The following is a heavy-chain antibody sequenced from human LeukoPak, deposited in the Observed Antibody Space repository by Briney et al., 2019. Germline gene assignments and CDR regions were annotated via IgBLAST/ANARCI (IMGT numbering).Heavy chain of an antibody. CDR1: GGSISSYY. V-gene: IGHV4-59*01. CDR2: IYYSGNT. D-gene: IGHD6-13*01. J-gene: IGHJ5*02. CDR3: ARAGSSSWYNWFDP. Sequence: SETLSLTCTVSGGSISSYYWSWIRQPPGKGLEWIGYIYYSGNTNYNPSLKSRVTISVDTSKNQFSLKLSSVTAADTAVYYCARAGSSSWYNWFDPWGQGTLVTVSS.